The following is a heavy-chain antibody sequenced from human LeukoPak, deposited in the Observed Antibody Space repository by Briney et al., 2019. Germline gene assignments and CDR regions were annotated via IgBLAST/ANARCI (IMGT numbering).Heavy chain of an antibody. Sequence: PSQTLSLTCTVSSGSISSGSYYWSWIWQPAGKGLEWIGRIYTSGNTNYNPSLKSRVTISVDTSKNQFSLKLSSVTAADTAVYYCARANWNYYMDVWGKGTTVTVSS. CDR1: SGSISSGSYY. D-gene: IGHD1-1*01. CDR2: IYTSGNT. V-gene: IGHV4-61*02. J-gene: IGHJ6*03. CDR3: ARANWNYYMDV.